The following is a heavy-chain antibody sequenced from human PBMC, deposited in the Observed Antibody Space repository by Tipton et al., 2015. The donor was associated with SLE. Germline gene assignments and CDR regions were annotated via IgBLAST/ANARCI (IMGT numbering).Heavy chain of an antibody. D-gene: IGHD1-26*01. J-gene: IGHJ6*03. V-gene: IGHV1-69*16. CDR1: GGSFSNYI. CDR2: INPMISTS. Sequence: QLVQSGAEVKKPGSSVKVSCKAAGGSFSNYIFTWVRQAPGQGLEWMGGINPMISTSHYAQKFQGRVTITTDESTSTVYMEVNNLRSEDTAVYYCARGLISGTPYYYYHYVDVWGEGTTVTVSS. CDR3: ARGLISGTPYYYYHYVDV.